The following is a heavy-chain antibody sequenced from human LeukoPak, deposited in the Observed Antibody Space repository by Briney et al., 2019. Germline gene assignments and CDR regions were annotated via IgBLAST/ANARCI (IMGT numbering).Heavy chain of an antibody. V-gene: IGHV4-59*08. J-gene: IGHJ4*02. CDR3: ARHYDSSGYYYLSSFDY. CDR2: IYYSGST. CDR1: GGSISSYY. D-gene: IGHD3-22*01. Sequence: SETLSLTCTVSGGSISSYYWSWIRQPPGKGLEWIGYIYYSGSTNYNPSLQSRVTISVDTSKNQFSLKLSSVTAADTAVYYCARHYDSSGYYYLSSFDYWGQGTLVTVSS.